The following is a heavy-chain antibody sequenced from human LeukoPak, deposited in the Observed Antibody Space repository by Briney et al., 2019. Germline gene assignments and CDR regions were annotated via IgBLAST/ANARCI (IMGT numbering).Heavy chain of an antibody. CDR1: GYTFTGYY. D-gene: IGHD1-26*01. CDR3: AILIPPGSRLSNWFDP. V-gene: IGHV1-2*02. CDR2: INPNSGGT. Sequence: GASVKVSCKASGYTFTGYYVHWVRQAPGQGLEWMGWINPNSGGTNYAQKFQGRVTMTRDTSISTAYMELSGLRSDDTAVYYCAILIPPGSRLSNWFDPWGQGTLVTVSS. J-gene: IGHJ5*02.